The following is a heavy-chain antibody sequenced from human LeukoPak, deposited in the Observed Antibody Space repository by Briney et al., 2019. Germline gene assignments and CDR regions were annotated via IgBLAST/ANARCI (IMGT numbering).Heavy chain of an antibody. J-gene: IGHJ6*03. CDR2: IKRDGSEK. V-gene: IGHV3-7*01. Sequence: GGSLRLSCAASGFTFSSYWMSWVREAPGKGLEWVANIKRDGSEKYSVDSVKGRFTISRDNAKNSLYLQMNSLRAEDTAAYYCAKVRYCSGGSCYGNYYYYMGVWGKGTTVTISS. CDR3: AKVRYCSGGSCYGNYYYYMGV. D-gene: IGHD2-15*01. CDR1: GFTFSSYW.